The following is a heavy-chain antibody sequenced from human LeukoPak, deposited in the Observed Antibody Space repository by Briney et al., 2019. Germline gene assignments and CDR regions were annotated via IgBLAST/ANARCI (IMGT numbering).Heavy chain of an antibody. D-gene: IGHD1-7*01. V-gene: IGHV4-59*01. J-gene: IGHJ4*02. CDR2: IYYSGST. CDR1: GGSISSYY. CDR3: ARGSRELYYFDY. Sequence: SESLSLTCTVSGGSISSYYWSWIRQPPGKGLEWIGYIYYSGSTKYNPSLKSRVTISVDASKTQFSLKLNSVTAADTAVYYCARGSRELYYFDYWGQGTLVTVSS.